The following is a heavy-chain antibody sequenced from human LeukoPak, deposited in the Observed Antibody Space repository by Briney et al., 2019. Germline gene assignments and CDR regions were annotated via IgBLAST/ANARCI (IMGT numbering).Heavy chain of an antibody. V-gene: IGHV1-2*02. Sequence: ASVKVSCKASGYTFTGYYMHWVRQAPGHGLEWMGWINPDSGGTNYGKNFQGRVTMTGDTSISIVYMEVNRLRSDDTAVYYCARVKERTKATIPDYFQHWGQGTLVTVSS. J-gene: IGHJ1*01. CDR3: ARVKERTKATIPDYFQH. CDR1: GYTFTGYY. D-gene: IGHD4-17*01. CDR2: INPDSGGT.